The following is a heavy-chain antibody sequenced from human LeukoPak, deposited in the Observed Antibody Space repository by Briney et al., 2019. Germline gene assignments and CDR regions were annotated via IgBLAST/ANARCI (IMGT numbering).Heavy chain of an antibody. CDR3: AREDSGSYYVGIDY. J-gene: IGHJ4*02. V-gene: IGHV3-30*04. Sequence: GGSLRLSCAASGFTSSSYAMHWVRQAPGKGLEWVAVISYDGSNKYYADSVKGRFTISRDNSKNTLYLQMNSLRAEDTAVYYCAREDSGSYYVGIDYWGQGTLVTVSS. CDR1: GFTSSSYA. D-gene: IGHD3-10*01. CDR2: ISYDGSNK.